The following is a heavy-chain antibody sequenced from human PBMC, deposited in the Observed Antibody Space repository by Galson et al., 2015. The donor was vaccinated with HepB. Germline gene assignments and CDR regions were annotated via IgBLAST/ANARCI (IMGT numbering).Heavy chain of an antibody. V-gene: IGHV3-30*02. CDR1: GFTFSSYG. J-gene: IGHJ4*02. D-gene: IGHD4-17*01. CDR2: IRYDGSNK. Sequence: SLRLSCAASGFTFSSYGMHWVRQAPGKGLEWVAFIRYDGSNKYYADSVKGRFTISRDNSKNTLYLQMNSLRAEDTAVYYCAGTSHLYGDNFDYWGQGTLVTVSS. CDR3: AGTSHLYGDNFDY.